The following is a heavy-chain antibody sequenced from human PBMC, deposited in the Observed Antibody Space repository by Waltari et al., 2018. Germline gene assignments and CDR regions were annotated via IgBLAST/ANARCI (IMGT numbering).Heavy chain of an antibody. CDR3: ARGGMVDWFQKRDPFDYYYYYYGMGV. CDR2: ISAYNGNT. Sequence: QVQLVQSGAEVKKPGASVKVSCKASGYTFTSYGISWVRQAPGQGLEWMGWISAYNGNTNYAQKLQGRVTMTTDTSTSTAYMELRSLRSDDTAVYYCARGGMVDWFQKRDPFDYYYYYYGMGVWGQGTTVTVSS. J-gene: IGHJ6*02. V-gene: IGHV1-18*01. CDR1: GYTFTSYG. D-gene: IGHD3-9*01.